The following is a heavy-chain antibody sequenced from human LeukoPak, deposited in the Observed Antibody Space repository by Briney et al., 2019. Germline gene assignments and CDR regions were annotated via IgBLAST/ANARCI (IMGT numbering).Heavy chain of an antibody. V-gene: IGHV3-30-3*01. J-gene: IGHJ4*02. D-gene: IGHD6-19*01. CDR1: GFIFSSHT. CDR3: VRDLSYSSGVFDY. CDR2: ISYHGSNK. Sequence: GGSLTLSCAASGFIFSSHTMHWVRQAPGKGLEWVAVISYHGSNKDYGDSVKGRFTISRDNSQYTLYLQMNSLRVEDTAVYYCVRDLSYSSGVFDYWGQGTLLTVSS.